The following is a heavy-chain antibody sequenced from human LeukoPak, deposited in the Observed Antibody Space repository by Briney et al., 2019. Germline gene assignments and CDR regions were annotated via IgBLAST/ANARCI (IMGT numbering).Heavy chain of an antibody. CDR1: GFTFSSYW. CDR3: TRGTGSYSRLGY. Sequence: PGGSLRLSCAVSGFTFSSYWMHWVRQAPGKGLVWVSRINSDGSSTIYADSVQGRFTISRDNAKNTLYLQMNSLRAEDTAVYFCTRGTGSYSRLGYWGQGTLVTVSS. J-gene: IGHJ4*02. V-gene: IGHV3-74*01. D-gene: IGHD3-10*01. CDR2: INSDGSST.